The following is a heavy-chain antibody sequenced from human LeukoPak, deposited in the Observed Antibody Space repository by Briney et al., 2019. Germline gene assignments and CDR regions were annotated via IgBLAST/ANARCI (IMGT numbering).Heavy chain of an antibody. CDR2: ISADNGDT. CDR1: GYTFNSFG. J-gene: IGHJ6*03. Sequence: ASVKLSCKASGYTFNSFGISLVRQAPGQGLDWMGWISADNGDTSNAQKVQGRITMTTDTSTTTAFMELRSLRLDDTAVYYCERDVSRSDRRDSNSFFFYDYFMDVWDKGTTVTVSS. V-gene: IGHV1-18*01. CDR3: ERDVSRSDRRDSNSFFFYDYFMDV. D-gene: IGHD2-15*01.